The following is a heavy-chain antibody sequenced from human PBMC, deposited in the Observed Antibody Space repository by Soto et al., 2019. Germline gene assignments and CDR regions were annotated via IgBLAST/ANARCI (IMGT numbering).Heavy chain of an antibody. V-gene: IGHV1-2*02. CDR1: GYTFSVYH. Sequence: QVHLVQSGDEVKQPGASVKVSCKASGYTFSVYHMHWVRQAPGQGLEWMGWVHPNSGGTNYAQSFEGRVTMTRDTSINTAYMEMSRLTSDDTAVYYCAKELQRGMDVWGQGTTVTVSS. CDR3: AKELQRGMDV. J-gene: IGHJ6*02. D-gene: IGHD4-4*01. CDR2: VHPNSGGT.